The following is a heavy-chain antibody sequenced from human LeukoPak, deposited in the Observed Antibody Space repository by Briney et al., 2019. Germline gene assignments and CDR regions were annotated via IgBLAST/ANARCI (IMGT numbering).Heavy chain of an antibody. D-gene: IGHD2-8*01. V-gene: IGHV1-69*05. CDR3: ARTRDGYCTNGVCPLNY. Sequence: SVKVSCKASGATFSSYAISWVRQAPGQGLEWMGGIIPIFGTVNYAQTFPGRVTITTDESTSTAYMELSSLRSEDTAVYNCARTRDGYCTNGVCPLNYRGQGTLVTVSS. J-gene: IGHJ4*02. CDR2: IIPIFGTV. CDR1: GATFSSYA.